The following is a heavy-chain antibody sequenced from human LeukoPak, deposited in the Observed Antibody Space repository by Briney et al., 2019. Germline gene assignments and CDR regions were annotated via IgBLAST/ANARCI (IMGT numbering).Heavy chain of an antibody. CDR3: ARGPYSSGWYYFDY. J-gene: IGHJ4*02. CDR2: ISYDGSNK. V-gene: IGHV3-30*04. Sequence: GRSLRLSCAASGFTFSSYAMHWVRQAPGKGLEWVAVISYDGSNKYYADSVKGRFTISRDNSKNTLYLQMNSLRAEDTAVYYCARGPYSSGWYYFDYWGQRTLVTVSS. D-gene: IGHD6-19*01. CDR1: GFTFSSYA.